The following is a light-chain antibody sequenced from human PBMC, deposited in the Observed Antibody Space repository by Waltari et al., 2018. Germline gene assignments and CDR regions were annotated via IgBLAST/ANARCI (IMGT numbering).Light chain of an antibody. CDR1: SSNIGNSY. V-gene: IGLV1-51*01. J-gene: IGLJ2*01. CDR3: GTWDSRLNTGV. CDR2: DNN. Sequence: QSVLTQPPSVSAAPGQKVTISCSGSSSNIGNSYVCWYQQFPGTAPKLPIYDNNRRPSGIPDRFSGAKSGTSATLDITGLQTGDEADYYCGTWDSRLNTGVFGGGTKLTVL.